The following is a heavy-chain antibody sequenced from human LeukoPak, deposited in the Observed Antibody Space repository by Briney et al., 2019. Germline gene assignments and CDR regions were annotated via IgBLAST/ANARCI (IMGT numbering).Heavy chain of an antibody. Sequence: PSETLSLTCALYGGSSSGYYWSWIRQPAGKGLEWIGRIYTSGSTNYNPSLKSRVTMSVDTSKNQFSLKLSSVTAADTAVYYCARERGGATTSSYYYYMDVWGKGTTVTISS. V-gene: IGHV4-4*07. J-gene: IGHJ6*03. CDR2: IYTSGST. CDR3: ARERGGATTSSYYYYMDV. D-gene: IGHD1-26*01. CDR1: GGSSSGYY.